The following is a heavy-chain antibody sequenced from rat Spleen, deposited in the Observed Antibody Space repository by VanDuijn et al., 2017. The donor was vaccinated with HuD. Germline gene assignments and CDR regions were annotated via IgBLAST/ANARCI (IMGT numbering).Heavy chain of an antibody. CDR3: ARRGDLPGYISFDY. D-gene: IGHD1-4*01. Sequence: EVQLVESGGGLVQPGRSLKLSCAASGFTFSNYDMAWVRQAPTKGLEWVASISTSGGSTYYRDSVKGRFTVSRDNAKSTLYLQVDSLRSEDTATYYCARRGDLPGYISFDYWAQGVMVTVSS. CDR1: GFTFSNYD. V-gene: IGHV5-25*01. J-gene: IGHJ2*01. CDR2: ISTSGGST.